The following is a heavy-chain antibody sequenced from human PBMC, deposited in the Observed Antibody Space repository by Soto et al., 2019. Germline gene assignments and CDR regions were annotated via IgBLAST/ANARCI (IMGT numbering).Heavy chain of an antibody. CDR1: GFSLSNARMG. Sequence: QVTLKESGPVLVKPTETLTLTRTVSGFSLSNARMGVSWIRQPPGKALEWLAHIFSNDEKSYSTSLKSRLTISKDTSKSQEVLTMTNMDPVDTATYYCARIFCSGYYSCYYYYGMDVWGQGTTVTVSS. J-gene: IGHJ6*02. CDR3: ARIFCSGYYSCYYYYGMDV. D-gene: IGHD3-3*01. CDR2: IFSNDEK. V-gene: IGHV2-26*01.